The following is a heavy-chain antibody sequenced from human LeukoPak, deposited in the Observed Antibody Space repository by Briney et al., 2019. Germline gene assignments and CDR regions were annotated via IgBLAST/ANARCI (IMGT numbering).Heavy chain of an antibody. CDR1: GFTFNNYA. D-gene: IGHD6-19*01. Sequence: GGSLRLSCAASGFTFNNYAMSWFRQAPGTGLEWVSTVGGSGSDTFYADSVKGRFTISRDNSNNAVFLQMNSLRAEDTALYYCAERAPPGTAVGVPYYFDHWGQGTLVTVSS. CDR3: AERAPPGTAVGVPYYFDH. CDR2: VGGSGSDT. J-gene: IGHJ4*02. V-gene: IGHV3-23*01.